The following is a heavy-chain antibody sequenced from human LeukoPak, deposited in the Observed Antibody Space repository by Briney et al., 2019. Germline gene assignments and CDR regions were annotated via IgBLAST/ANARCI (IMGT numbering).Heavy chain of an antibody. V-gene: IGHV1-69*13. CDR3: ASGPDIVVVPAARGAYYYYGMDV. J-gene: IGHJ6*02. CDR2: IIPIFGTA. D-gene: IGHD2-2*01. Sequence: SVKVSCKASGGTFSIYAISWVRQAPGQGLEWMGGIIPIFGTANYAQKFQGRVTITADESTSTAYMELSSLRSEDTAVYYCASGPDIVVVPAARGAYYYYGMDVWGQGTTVTVSS. CDR1: GGTFSIYA.